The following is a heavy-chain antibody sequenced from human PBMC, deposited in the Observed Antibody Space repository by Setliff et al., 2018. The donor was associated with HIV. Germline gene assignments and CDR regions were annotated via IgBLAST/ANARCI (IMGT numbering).Heavy chain of an antibody. CDR2: VNSDGSSK. J-gene: IGHJ4*02. D-gene: IGHD5-12*01. CDR1: GFTFDRFW. V-gene: IGHV3-74*01. Sequence: GSLGPSCAALGFTFDRFWMHWVRQAPGKGLVWVPRVNSDGSSKTYADSVKDRFTIPRDNAKNTLYLQMNSLRAEDTGVYYCHSGYDTEEQSYFDYWGQGTLVTVSS. CDR3: HSGYDTEEQSYFDY.